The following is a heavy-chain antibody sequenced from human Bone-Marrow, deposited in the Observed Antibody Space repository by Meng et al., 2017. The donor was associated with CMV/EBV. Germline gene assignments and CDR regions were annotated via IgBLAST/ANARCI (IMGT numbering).Heavy chain of an antibody. V-gene: IGHV1-18*04. D-gene: IGHD3-3*01. CDR1: GYTFTSYY. J-gene: IGHJ4*02. CDR2: ISAYNGNT. CDR3: ARAETVWSGYYTEYYFDY. Sequence: ASVKVSCKASGYTFTSYYMHWVRQAPGQGLEWMGWISAYNGNTNYAQKLQGRVTMTTDTSTSTAYMELRSLRSDDTAVYYCARAETVWSGYYTEYYFDYWGQGTLVTVSS.